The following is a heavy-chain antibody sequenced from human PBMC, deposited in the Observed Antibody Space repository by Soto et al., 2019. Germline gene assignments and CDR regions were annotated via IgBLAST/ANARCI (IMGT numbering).Heavy chain of an antibody. J-gene: IGHJ4*02. CDR3: ARAEAALYYFDY. CDR2: IKQDGSET. CDR1: GFTCSNYW. V-gene: IGHV3-7*01. Sequence: EVQLVESGGGLVQPGGSLRLSCAASGFTCSNYWMSWLRQSPGKGLEWVANIKQDGSETHYVDSVKGRLTISRDNAKTSLYLQMNRLRAEDTAVYYCARAEAALYYFDYWGLGTLVTVSP. D-gene: IGHD6-6*01.